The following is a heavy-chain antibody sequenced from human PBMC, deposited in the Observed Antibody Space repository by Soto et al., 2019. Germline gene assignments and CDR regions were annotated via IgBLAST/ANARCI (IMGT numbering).Heavy chain of an antibody. CDR2: ISYDGSNK. D-gene: IGHD6-19*01. Sequence: PGGSLRLSCAASGFTFSSYGMHWVRQAPGKGLEWVAAISYDGSNKYYADSVKGRFTISRDNSKNTLYLQMNSLRAEDTAVYYCAKDPQAGHYYYYGMDVWGQGTTVTVSS. CDR3: AKDPQAGHYYYYGMDV. CDR1: GFTFSSYG. V-gene: IGHV3-30*18. J-gene: IGHJ6*02.